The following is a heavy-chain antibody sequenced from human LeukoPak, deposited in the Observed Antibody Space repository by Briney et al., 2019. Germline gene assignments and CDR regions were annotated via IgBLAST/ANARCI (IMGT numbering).Heavy chain of an antibody. CDR2: INWNGGST. D-gene: IGHD5-18*01. J-gene: IGHJ4*02. CDR1: GFTFDDYG. Sequence: GGSLRLSCAASGFTFDDYGMSWVRQAPGKGLEWVSGINWNGGSTGYADSVKGRFTISRDNAKNSLYLQMISLRVEDTAVYYCARDYYVDTTVVTANWGQGALVTVSS. CDR3: ARDYYVDTTVVTAN. V-gene: IGHV3-20*04.